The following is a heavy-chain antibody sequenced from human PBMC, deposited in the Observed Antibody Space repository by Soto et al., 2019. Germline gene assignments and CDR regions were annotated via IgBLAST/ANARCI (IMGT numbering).Heavy chain of an antibody. V-gene: IGHV4-4*07. CDR2: IYTSGST. Sequence: SETLSLTCTVSGGSISSYYWSWIRQPAGKGLEWIGRIYTSGSTNYNPSLKSRVTMSVDASKNQFSLKLSSVTAADTAVYYCARAELAIGYYGMDVWGQGTTVTVSS. J-gene: IGHJ6*02. D-gene: IGHD1-1*01. CDR3: ARAELAIGYYGMDV. CDR1: GGSISSYY.